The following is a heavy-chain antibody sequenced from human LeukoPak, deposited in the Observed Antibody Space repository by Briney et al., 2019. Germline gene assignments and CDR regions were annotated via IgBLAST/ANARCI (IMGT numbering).Heavy chain of an antibody. Sequence: GGSLRLSCAASGFTFDDYAMHWVRQAPGKGLEWVSGISWNSGSIGYADSVKGRFTISRDNAKNSLYLQMNSLRAEDTAVYYCATSRYFLESLDYWGQGTLVTVSS. D-gene: IGHD3-3*01. CDR2: ISWNSGSI. CDR1: GFTFDDYA. V-gene: IGHV3-9*01. CDR3: ATSRYFLESLDY. J-gene: IGHJ4*02.